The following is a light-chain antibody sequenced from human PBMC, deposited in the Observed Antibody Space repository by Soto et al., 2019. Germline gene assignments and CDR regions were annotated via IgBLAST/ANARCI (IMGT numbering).Light chain of an antibody. CDR1: RSISSW. Sequence: DIQMTQSPSTLSASVGDRVTITCRASRSISSWLAWYQQKPGKAPKLLIYDASSMESGVPSRFSGSGSGTEFTLTGSSLQPDDFAPCYCQQYNSYRTFGQGTKVEIK. V-gene: IGKV1-5*01. J-gene: IGKJ1*01. CDR3: QQYNSYRT. CDR2: DAS.